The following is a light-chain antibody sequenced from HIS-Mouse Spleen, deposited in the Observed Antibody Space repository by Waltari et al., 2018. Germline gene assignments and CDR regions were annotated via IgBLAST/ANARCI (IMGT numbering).Light chain of an antibody. CDR2: DAS. V-gene: IGKV3-11*01. Sequence: EIVLTQSPATLSLSPGERATLSCRASQSVSSYLAWYQQKPGQAPRLLIYDASNRATGIPARFSGSVSGTDFTLTISSLEPEDFAVYYCQQRSNLFGQGTRLEIK. CDR1: QSVSSY. CDR3: QQRSNL. J-gene: IGKJ5*01.